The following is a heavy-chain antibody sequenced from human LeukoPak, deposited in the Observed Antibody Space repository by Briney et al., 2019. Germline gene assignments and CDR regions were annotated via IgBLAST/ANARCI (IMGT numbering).Heavy chain of an antibody. CDR1: GGSISSGTYY. Sequence: SETLSLTCTVSGGSISSGTYYWSWIRQPAGKGLEWIGRIYTSGSTNYNPSLKSRVTISVDRSKNQFSLKLSSVTAADTAVYYCARDIRLGSWGQGTLVTVSS. D-gene: IGHD3-16*01. CDR2: IYTSGST. V-gene: IGHV4-61*02. J-gene: IGHJ5*02. CDR3: ARDIRLGS.